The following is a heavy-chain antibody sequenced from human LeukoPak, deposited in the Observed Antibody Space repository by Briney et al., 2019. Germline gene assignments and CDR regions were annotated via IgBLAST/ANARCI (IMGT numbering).Heavy chain of an antibody. D-gene: IGHD2/OR15-2a*01. CDR1: GGSFSGYY. Sequence: PSETLSLTCAVYGGSFSGYYWTWIRQPPGKGLEWIGEINHRRSTKYSPSLKSRVTISVDTSKNQFSLKLSSVTAADTAVYYCARDSMWGGYYYYYMDVWGKGTTVTISS. J-gene: IGHJ6*03. V-gene: IGHV4-34*01. CDR3: ARDSMWGGYYYYYMDV. CDR2: INHRRST.